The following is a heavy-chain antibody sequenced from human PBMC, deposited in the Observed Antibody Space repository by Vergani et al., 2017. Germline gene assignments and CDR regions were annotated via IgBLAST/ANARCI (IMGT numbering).Heavy chain of an antibody. V-gene: IGHV1-2*02. CDR3: ARGRRHVAASYYDSSGYYFSDYFDY. CDR2: INPKSGGT. CDR1: GYTFTGYY. Sequence: QVLLVQSGAEVKKPGASVKVSCKASGYTFTGYYMHWVRQAPGQGLEWMGWINPKSGGTNYAQKFQGRVTMTRDTSISTAYMELSRLRSDDTAVYYCARGRRHVAASYYDSSGYYFSDYFDYWGQGTLVPVSS. J-gene: IGHJ4*02. D-gene: IGHD3-22*01.